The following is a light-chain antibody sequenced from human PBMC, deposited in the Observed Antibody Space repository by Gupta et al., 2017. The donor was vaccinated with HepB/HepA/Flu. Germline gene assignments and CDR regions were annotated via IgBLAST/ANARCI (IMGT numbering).Light chain of an antibody. CDR2: GNS. CDR3: QSYDSSLSGSYVV. Sequence: QSVLTQPPSVSGAPGQRVSISCPGSRSNIGAGYDVHWYQQLPGTAPKLLIYGNSNRPSGVPDRFSGSKSGTSASLAITGLQAEDEADYYCQSYDSSLSGSYVVFGGGTKLTVL. J-gene: IGLJ2*01. V-gene: IGLV1-40*01. CDR1: RSNIGAGYD.